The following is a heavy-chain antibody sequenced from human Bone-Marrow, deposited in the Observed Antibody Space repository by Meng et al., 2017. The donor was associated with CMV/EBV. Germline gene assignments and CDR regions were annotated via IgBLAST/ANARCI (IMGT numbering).Heavy chain of an antibody. CDR3: ARMYYDILTGYYGADYFDY. CDR1: GGSISSYY. CDR2: IYYSGST. Sequence: GSLRLSCNVSGGSISSYYWNWIRQPPGKGLEWIGYIYYSGSTNYNPSLESRVTISVDTPKNQFSLKLSSVTAADTAVYYCARMYYDILTGYYGADYFDYWGQGTLVTVSS. D-gene: IGHD3-9*01. V-gene: IGHV4-59*08. J-gene: IGHJ4*02.